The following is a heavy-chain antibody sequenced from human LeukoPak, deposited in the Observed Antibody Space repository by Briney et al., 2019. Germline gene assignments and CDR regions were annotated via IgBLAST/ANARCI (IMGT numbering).Heavy chain of an antibody. CDR2: IIPIFGTA. J-gene: IGHJ4*02. D-gene: IGHD1-1*01. CDR3: ARGSDHWNDEYGSGLFDY. CDR1: GGTFSSYA. V-gene: IGHV1-69*06. Sequence: ASVKVSCKASGGTFSSYAISWVRQAPGQGLEWMGGIIPIFGTANYAQKFQGRVTITADKSTGTAYMELSSLRSEDTAVYYCARGSDHWNDEYGSGLFDYWGQGTLVTVSS.